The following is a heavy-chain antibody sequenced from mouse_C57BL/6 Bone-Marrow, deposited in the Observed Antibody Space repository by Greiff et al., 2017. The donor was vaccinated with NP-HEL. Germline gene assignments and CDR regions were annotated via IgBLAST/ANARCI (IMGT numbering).Heavy chain of an antibody. Sequence: QVQLQQSGAELVRPGASVTLSCKASGYTFTDYEMHWVKQTPVHGLEWIGAIDPETGGTAYNQKFKGKVILTADKSSSTAYKELRSLSSEASADYYCTRCDYWGQGTTLTVSA. V-gene: IGHV1-15*01. CDR1: GYTFTDYE. CDR3: TRCDY. J-gene: IGHJ2*01. CDR2: IDPETGGT.